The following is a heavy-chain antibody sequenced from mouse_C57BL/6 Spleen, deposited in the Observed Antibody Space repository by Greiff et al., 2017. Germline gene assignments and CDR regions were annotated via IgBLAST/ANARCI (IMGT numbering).Heavy chain of an antibody. V-gene: IGHV1-4*01. Sequence: VQLQQSGAELSRPGASVKMSCKASGYTFTSYTMHWVKQRPGQGLEWIGYINPSSGYTKYNQKFKDKATLTADKSSSTAYMQLSSLTSEDSAVYYCARKRGMGYAMDYWGQGTSVTVSS. CDR3: ARKRGMGYAMDY. J-gene: IGHJ4*01. CDR1: GYTFTSYT. D-gene: IGHD2-3*01. CDR2: INPSSGYT.